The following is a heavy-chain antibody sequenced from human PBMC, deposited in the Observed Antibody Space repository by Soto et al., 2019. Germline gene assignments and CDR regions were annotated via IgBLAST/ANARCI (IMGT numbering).Heavy chain of an antibody. CDR2: IVVGSGNT. Sequence: QMQLVQSGPEVKKPGTSVKVSCKASGFTFTSSAVQWVRQARGQRLEWIGWIVVGSGNTNYAQKFQERVTITRDMSTSTAYMELSSLRSEDTAVYYCAADTHVDIFAYWGQGTLVTVSS. D-gene: IGHD5-12*01. CDR3: AADTHVDIFAY. CDR1: GFTFTSSA. J-gene: IGHJ4*02. V-gene: IGHV1-58*01.